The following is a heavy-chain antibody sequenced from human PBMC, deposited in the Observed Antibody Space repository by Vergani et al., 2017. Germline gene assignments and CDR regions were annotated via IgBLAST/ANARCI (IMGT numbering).Heavy chain of an antibody. Sequence: EVQLVESGGGLVKPGGSLRLSCAASGFTFSSYSMNWVRQAPGKGLEWVSSISSSSSYIYYADSVKGRFTISRDNSKNSLYLQMNSLRAEDTAVYYCARDLWSYYRCFDYWGQGTLVTVSS. CDR2: ISSSSSYI. J-gene: IGHJ4*02. V-gene: IGHV3-21*01. CDR3: ARDLWSYYRCFDY. CDR1: GFTFSSYS. D-gene: IGHD1-26*01.